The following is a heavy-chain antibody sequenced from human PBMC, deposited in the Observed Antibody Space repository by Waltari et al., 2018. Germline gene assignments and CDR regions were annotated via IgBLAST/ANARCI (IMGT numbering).Heavy chain of an antibody. CDR3: TTEFIPNWFET. CDR2: IYRGGTT. D-gene: IGHD2-21*01. V-gene: IGHV3-53*01. J-gene: IGHJ5*02. Sequence: EVHLVESGGGLIQPGGSLRFSCAASGFSVSDNYLSWVRQAPGKGLEWVSAIYRGGTTYYGDSVKGRFTLSRDNSKNTLDLQMHSLRIEDTAVYYCTTEFIPNWFETWGPGTLVTVSS. CDR1: GFSVSDNY.